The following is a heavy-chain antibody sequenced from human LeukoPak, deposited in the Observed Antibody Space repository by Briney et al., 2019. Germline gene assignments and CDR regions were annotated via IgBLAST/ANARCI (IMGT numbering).Heavy chain of an antibody. D-gene: IGHD3-22*01. CDR3: SKRGGYDSTGYYFDA. CDR2: ISVIIGST. CDR1: GFTFRNFG. V-gene: IGHV3-23*01. Sequence: GGSLRLSCAASGFTFRNFGMSWVRQAPGKGLEWVSIISVIIGSTFYADSVKGRFTISRDNSKNTMYLQMNSLQAEDTAVYYCSKRGGYDSTGYYFDAWGQATLLTVSS. J-gene: IGHJ4*02.